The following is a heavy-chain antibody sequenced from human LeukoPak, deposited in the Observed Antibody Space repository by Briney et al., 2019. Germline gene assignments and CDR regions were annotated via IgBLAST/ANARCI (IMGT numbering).Heavy chain of an antibody. Sequence: ASVKVSCKASGGTFSSYAISWVRQAPGQGLEWMGWISAYNGNTNYAQKLQGRVTMTTDTSTSTAYMELRSLRSDDTAVYYCARVVVPAVNNWFDPWGQGTLVTVSS. V-gene: IGHV1-18*01. D-gene: IGHD2-2*01. CDR1: GGTFSSYA. CDR2: ISAYNGNT. CDR3: ARVVVPAVNNWFDP. J-gene: IGHJ5*02.